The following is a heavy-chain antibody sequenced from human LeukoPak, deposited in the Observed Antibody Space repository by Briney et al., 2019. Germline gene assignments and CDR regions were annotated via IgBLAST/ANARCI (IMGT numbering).Heavy chain of an antibody. Sequence: PGGSLRLSCAVSGVTFSSFWMSWVRQAPGKGLEWVANIKQGGSEKYYAHSVKGRFNIYRDNDKNSLYLQMNSLRAEDTGVYFCERGYSGHANWLDPWGQGTLVTVSS. J-gene: IGHJ5*02. D-gene: IGHD5-12*01. CDR1: GVTFSSFW. CDR2: IKQGGSEK. CDR3: ERGYSGHANWLDP. V-gene: IGHV3-7*04.